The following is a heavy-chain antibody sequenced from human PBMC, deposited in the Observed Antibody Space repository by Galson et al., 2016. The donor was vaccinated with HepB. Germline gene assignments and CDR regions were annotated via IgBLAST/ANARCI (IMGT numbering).Heavy chain of an antibody. CDR3: ARIMFKYYYYGMNV. V-gene: IGHV2-70*01. J-gene: IGHJ6*02. D-gene: IGHD3-10*02. Sequence: PALVKPTQTLTLTCTFSGFSLSTSGMCVSWIRQPPGKALEWLALIEWDDDKYYSTSLKTRLTISKDTSKNQVVLTMTNMDPADTATYYCARIMFKYYYYGMNVWGQGTTVTVSS. CDR2: IEWDDDK. CDR1: GFSLSTSGMC.